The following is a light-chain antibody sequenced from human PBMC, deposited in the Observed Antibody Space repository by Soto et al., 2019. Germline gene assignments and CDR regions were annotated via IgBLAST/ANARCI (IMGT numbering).Light chain of an antibody. V-gene: IGLV2-14*01. Sequence: QSAPTQPASVSGSPGQSIAVSCTGTSSDVGGYNYVSWYQQHPGKAPKLMIFEVSNRPSGVSDRFSGSKSGSTASLTISGLQAEDEADYYCSSYSSSSTYVFGNGTKLTVL. J-gene: IGLJ1*01. CDR1: SSDVGGYNY. CDR3: SSYSSSSTYV. CDR2: EVS.